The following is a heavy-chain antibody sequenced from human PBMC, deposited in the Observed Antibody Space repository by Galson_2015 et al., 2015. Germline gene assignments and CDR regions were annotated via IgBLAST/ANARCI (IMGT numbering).Heavy chain of an antibody. CDR3: AKGVGSDFYYANDY. V-gene: IGHV3-23*01. Sequence: SLRLSCAASGFTFSSYAMSWVRQAPGKGLEWVSLITASGGSPYYADSVKRRFTISRDNSKNTLYLQMNSLRAEDTAMYYCAKGVGSDFYYANDYWGQGTLVTDSS. CDR2: ITASGGSP. D-gene: IGHD3-22*01. J-gene: IGHJ4*02. CDR1: GFTFSSYA.